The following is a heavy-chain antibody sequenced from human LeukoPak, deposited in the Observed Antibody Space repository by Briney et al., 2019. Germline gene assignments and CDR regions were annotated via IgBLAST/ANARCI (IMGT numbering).Heavy chain of an antibody. V-gene: IGHV3-23*01. CDR2: ISGSGGST. Sequence: GGSLRLSCAASGFTFSSYAMSWVRQAPGKGLEGVSAISGSGGSTYYADSVKGRFTISRDNSKNTLYLQMNSLRAEDTAVYYCAKADTFGGVIVLYYFDYWGQGTLVTVSS. D-gene: IGHD3-16*02. CDR1: GFTFSSYA. CDR3: AKADTFGGVIVLYYFDY. J-gene: IGHJ4*02.